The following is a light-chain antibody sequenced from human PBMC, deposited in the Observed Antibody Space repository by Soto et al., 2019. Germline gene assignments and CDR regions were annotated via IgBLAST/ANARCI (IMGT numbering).Light chain of an antibody. CDR1: QTISSW. J-gene: IGKJ1*01. CDR2: KAS. Sequence: IHMTQSPSTLSLSVGYRVTITWRASQTISSWLAWYQQKPGKAPKLLIYKASTLKSGVPSRFSGSGSGTEFTLTISSLQPDDFATYYCQHYNSYSEAFGQGTKVDIK. CDR3: QHYNSYSEA. V-gene: IGKV1-5*03.